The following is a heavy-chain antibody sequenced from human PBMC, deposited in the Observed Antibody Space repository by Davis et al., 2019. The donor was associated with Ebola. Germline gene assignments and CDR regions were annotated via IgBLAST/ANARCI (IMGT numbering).Heavy chain of an antibody. V-gene: IGHV3-53*05. Sequence: GGSLRLSCAVSGFAVSSNHMSWVRQAPGTGLEWVSVIYDQSSAYADAVRGRFIISRDKSNNTLYLQMNSLRVDDTAVYYCATTQWLREFDNWGQGTLVTVSS. D-gene: IGHD6-19*01. J-gene: IGHJ4*02. CDR2: IYDQSS. CDR1: GFAVSSNH. CDR3: ATTQWLREFDN.